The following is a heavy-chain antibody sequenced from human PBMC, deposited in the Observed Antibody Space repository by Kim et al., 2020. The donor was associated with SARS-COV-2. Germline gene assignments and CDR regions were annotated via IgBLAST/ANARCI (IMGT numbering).Heavy chain of an antibody. V-gene: IGHV3-23*01. CDR3: AKAFHYGSGDMPNYFDY. Sequence: GGSLRLSCAASGFTFSSFAMTWVRQLPGKGLEWVSVINYDGGLTFYADSVKGRFTISRDNSMNTLYLQRNSLRADDTAVYYFAKAFHYGSGDMPNYFDYWGQRTPVTVSS. D-gene: IGHD3-10*01. CDR2: INYDGGLT. J-gene: IGHJ4*02. CDR1: GFTFSSFA.